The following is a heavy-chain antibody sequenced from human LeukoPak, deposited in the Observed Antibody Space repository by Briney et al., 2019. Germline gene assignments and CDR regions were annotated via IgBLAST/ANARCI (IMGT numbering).Heavy chain of an antibody. CDR3: ARASITGTPPYFDY. V-gene: IGHV4-59*11. CDR1: GGSISSHY. CDR2: IYYSGST. Sequence: PSETLSLTCTGSGGSISSHYWSWIRQPPGKGLEWIGYIYYSGSTNYNPSLKSRVTISVDTSKNQFSLKLSSVTAADTAVYYCARASITGTPPYFDYWGQGTLVTVSS. D-gene: IGHD1-20*01. J-gene: IGHJ4*02.